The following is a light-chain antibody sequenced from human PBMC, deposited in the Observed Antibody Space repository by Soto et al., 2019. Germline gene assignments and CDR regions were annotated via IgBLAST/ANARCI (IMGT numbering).Light chain of an antibody. J-gene: IGKJ2*01. CDR1: QSVSSSY. Sequence: EIVLTQSPGTLSLSPGERATLSCRASQSVSSSYLAWYQQKPGQAPRLLIYGASSRATGIPDRFSGSGSGTDFTLTISRLEPEDFVVYYCQQYGSLPRTFGQGTKLEIK. CDR3: QQYGSLPRT. V-gene: IGKV3-20*01. CDR2: GAS.